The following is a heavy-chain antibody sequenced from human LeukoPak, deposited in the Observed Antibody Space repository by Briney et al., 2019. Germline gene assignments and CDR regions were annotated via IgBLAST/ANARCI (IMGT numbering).Heavy chain of an antibody. CDR2: IYTSGST. CDR1: GGSISSYY. J-gene: IGHJ6*02. V-gene: IGHV4-4*09. D-gene: IGHD6-13*01. Sequence: ESSETLSLTCTVSGGSISSYYWSWIRQPPGKGLEWIGYIYTSGSTNYNPSLKSRVTISVDTSKNQFSLKLSSVTAADTAVYYCARHDIAAAGTGIRSYYYYGMDVWGQGTTVTVSS. CDR3: ARHDIAAAGTGIRSYYYYGMDV.